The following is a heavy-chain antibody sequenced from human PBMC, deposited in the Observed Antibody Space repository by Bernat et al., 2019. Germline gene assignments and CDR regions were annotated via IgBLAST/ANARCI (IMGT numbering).Heavy chain of an antibody. CDR2: ISSGGRTI. CDR1: GFAFSSYE. CDR3: ARDVVGQYSSRSSAEMDY. V-gene: IGHV3-48*03. D-gene: IGHD6-6*01. J-gene: IGHJ4*02. Sequence: EVQLVESGGGLVQPGGSLRLSCAASGFAFSSYEMNWVRQAPGKGLEWVSSISSGGRTIYYADSVRGRFTISRDNARNSLYLQMNSLRAEDTAVYYCARDVVGQYSSRSSAEMDYWGQGTLVTVSS.